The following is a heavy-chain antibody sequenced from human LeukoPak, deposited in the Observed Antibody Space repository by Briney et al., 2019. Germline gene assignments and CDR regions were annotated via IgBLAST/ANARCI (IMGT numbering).Heavy chain of an antibody. V-gene: IGHV1-8*01. CDR1: GYTLTSYD. CDR2: MNPNSGRT. J-gene: IGHJ4*02. CDR3: TRETSSRYFDY. Sequence: GASVKVSCKASGYTLTSYDINWVRQATGQGLEWMGWMNPNSGRTGYAQNFQGRITITRNTSTSTAYMELSSLRSEDTAVYHCTRETSSRYFDYWGQGTLVTVSS.